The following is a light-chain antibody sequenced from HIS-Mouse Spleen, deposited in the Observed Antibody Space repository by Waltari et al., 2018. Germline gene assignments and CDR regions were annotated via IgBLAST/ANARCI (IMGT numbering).Light chain of an antibody. CDR3: QSYDSSLSGYV. CDR2: GNS. J-gene: IGLJ1*01. Sequence: QSVLTQPPSVSGAPGQRVTISCTGSSHNIGAGYDVHWYQQLPGTAPKLPIYGNSNRPSGVPDRFSGSKSGTSASLAITGLQAEDEADYYCQSYDSSLSGYVFGTGTKVTVL. V-gene: IGLV1-40*01. CDR1: SHNIGAGYD.